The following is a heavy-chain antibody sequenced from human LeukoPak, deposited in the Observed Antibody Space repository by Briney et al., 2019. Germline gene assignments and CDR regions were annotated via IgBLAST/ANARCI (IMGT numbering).Heavy chain of an antibody. D-gene: IGHD2-8*01. Sequence: PGGSLRLSLASSVFTFSYYYMSWIRQAPGKGLEWVSYISSSGSTIYYADFVKGRFTISRDNSKNTLYLQMNSLRAEDTAVYYCAKDRMAPTPYYFDYWGQGTLVTVSS. J-gene: IGHJ4*02. CDR1: VFTFSYYY. CDR2: ISSSGSTI. CDR3: AKDRMAPTPYYFDY. V-gene: IGHV3-11*01.